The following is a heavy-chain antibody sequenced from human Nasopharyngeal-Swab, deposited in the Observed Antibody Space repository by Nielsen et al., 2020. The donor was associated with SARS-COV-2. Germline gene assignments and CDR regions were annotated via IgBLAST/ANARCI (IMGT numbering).Heavy chain of an antibody. CDR3: ARKAGLLPYYMDV. Sequence: GGSLRLSCAASGFTFSYYYMSWIRQAPGKGLEWVSYISSSGSTIYYADSVKGRFTISRDNAKNSLYLQMNSLRAEDTAVYYCARKAGLLPYYMDVWGKGTTVTVSS. D-gene: IGHD2-15*01. J-gene: IGHJ6*03. CDR1: GFTFSYYY. CDR2: ISSSGSTI. V-gene: IGHV3-11*04.